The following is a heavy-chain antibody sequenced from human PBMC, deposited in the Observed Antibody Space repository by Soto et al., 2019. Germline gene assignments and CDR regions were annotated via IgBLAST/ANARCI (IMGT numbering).Heavy chain of an antibody. CDR3: TRDVGATLYYYYGMDV. CDR2: IRSKAYGGTT. J-gene: IGHJ6*02. CDR1: GFTFGDYA. D-gene: IGHD1-26*01. V-gene: IGHV3-49*03. Sequence: PVGSLRLSCTASGFTFGDYAMSWFRQARGKGLEWVGFIRSKAYGGTTEYAASVKGRFTISRDDSKSIAYLQMNSLKTEDTAVYYCTRDVGATLYYYYGMDVWGQGTTVTVSS.